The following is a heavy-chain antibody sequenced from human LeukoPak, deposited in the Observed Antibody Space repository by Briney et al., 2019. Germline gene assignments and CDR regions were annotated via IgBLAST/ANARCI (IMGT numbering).Heavy chain of an antibody. J-gene: IGHJ4*02. D-gene: IGHD3-22*01. V-gene: IGHV3-23*01. CDR3: AKDLAIIVVPSRRCDY. CDR2: TSGSGGST. Sequence: GGSLRLSCAASGFTFSSYAMSWVRQAPGKGLEWVSATSGSGGSTYYADSVKGRFTISRDNSKNTLYLQMNSLRAEDTAVYYCAKDLAIIVVPSRRCDYWGQGTLVTVSS. CDR1: GFTFSSYA.